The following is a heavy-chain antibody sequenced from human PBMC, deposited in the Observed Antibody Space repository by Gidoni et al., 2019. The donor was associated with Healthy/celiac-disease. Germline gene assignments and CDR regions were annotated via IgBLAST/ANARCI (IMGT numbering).Heavy chain of an antibody. Sequence: EVQLVESGGGLVKPGGSLRLSCAASGFTFSNAWMSWVRQAPGKGLEWVGRIKSKTDGGTTDYAAPVKGRFTISRDDSKNTLYLQMNSLKTEDTAVYYCTTDFIGATSSYYYYGMDVWGQGTTVTVSS. J-gene: IGHJ6*02. CDR1: GFTFSNAW. V-gene: IGHV3-15*01. D-gene: IGHD1-26*01. CDR3: TTDFIGATSSYYYYGMDV. CDR2: IKSKTDGGTT.